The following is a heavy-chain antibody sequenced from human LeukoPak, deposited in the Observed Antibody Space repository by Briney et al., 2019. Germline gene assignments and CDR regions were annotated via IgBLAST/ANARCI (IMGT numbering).Heavy chain of an antibody. CDR2: ISWNSGSI. V-gene: IGHV3-9*01. CDR3: ARDMGYCSSTSCYFFDY. J-gene: IGHJ4*02. CDR1: GFTFDDYA. Sequence: PGGSLRLSCAASGFTFDDYAMHWVRQAPGKGLEWVSGISWNSGSIGYADSVKGRFTISRDNAKNSLYLQMNSLRAEDTAVYYCARDMGYCSSTSCYFFDYWGQGTLVTVSS. D-gene: IGHD2-2*01.